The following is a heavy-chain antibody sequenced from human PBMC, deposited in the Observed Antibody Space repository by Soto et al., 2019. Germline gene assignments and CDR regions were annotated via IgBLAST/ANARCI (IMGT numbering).Heavy chain of an antibody. D-gene: IGHD2-21*02. V-gene: IGHV1-69*01. J-gene: IGHJ4*02. CDR3: AREVGYGDFSAALLD. CDR2: IITLFGTS. CDR1: GGTFSSHS. Sequence: VQLMQSGAEVKKPGSSVKVSCKASGGTFSSHSINWVRQAPGQGLEWMGGIITLFGTSNYAQNFQGRVTITADQSTSTAYMEPNSLTSDDTAVYYCAREVGYGDFSAALLDWGQGTLVTVSS.